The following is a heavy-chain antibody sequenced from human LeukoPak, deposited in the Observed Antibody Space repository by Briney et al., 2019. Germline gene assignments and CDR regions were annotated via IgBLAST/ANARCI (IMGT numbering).Heavy chain of an antibody. CDR3: AISAVAGTGFDY. CDR1: GGSITSSSYY. Sequence: SETLSLTCTVSGGSITSSSYYWGWIRQPPGKGLEWIGSIYYSGSTCYNPSLKSRVTISVDTSKNQFSLKLSSVTAADTAVYYCAISAVAGTGFDYWGQGTLVTVSS. CDR2: IYYSGST. D-gene: IGHD6-19*01. V-gene: IGHV4-39*01. J-gene: IGHJ4*02.